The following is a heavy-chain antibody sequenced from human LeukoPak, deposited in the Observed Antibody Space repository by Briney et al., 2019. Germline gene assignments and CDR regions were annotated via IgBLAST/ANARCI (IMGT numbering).Heavy chain of an antibody. V-gene: IGHV3-23*01. CDR2: ISGSGGST. CDR3: AKDTDIVVVLAATLRGLLNWFDP. CDR1: GFTFSSYA. D-gene: IGHD2-2*01. J-gene: IGHJ5*02. Sequence: GGSLRLSCAASGFTFSSYAMSWVRQAPGKGLEWVSAISGSGGSTYYADSVKGRFTISRDNSKNTLYLQMNSLRAEDTAVYYCAKDTDIVVVLAATLRGLLNWFDPWGQGTLVTVSS.